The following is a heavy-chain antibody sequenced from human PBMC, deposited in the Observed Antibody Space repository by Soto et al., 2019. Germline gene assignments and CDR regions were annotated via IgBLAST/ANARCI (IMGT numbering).Heavy chain of an antibody. D-gene: IGHD3-3*01. Sequence: PSETLSLTCAVSGYSISSGYYWSWIRQPPGKGLEWIGTIYLSGTTYYNPSLKSRVTISVDTSKNQFSLRLSSVTAADTAVYYCAREGDDVLRFLEWLSDGGRYFDYWGQGTLVTVSS. J-gene: IGHJ4*02. V-gene: IGHV4-38-2*02. CDR3: AREGDDVLRFLEWLSDGGRYFDY. CDR2: IYLSGTT. CDR1: GYSISSGYY.